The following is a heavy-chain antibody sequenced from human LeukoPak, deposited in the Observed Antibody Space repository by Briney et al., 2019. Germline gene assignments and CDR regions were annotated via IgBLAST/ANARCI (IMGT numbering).Heavy chain of an antibody. CDR1: GFTFSSYG. Sequence: PGRSLRLSCAASGFTFSSYGMHWVRQAPGKGLEWVAVIWYDGSNKYYADSVKGRFTISRDNSKNTLYLQMNSLRAEDTAVYYRAREMVYCSGGSCSDYFDYWGQGTLVTVSS. J-gene: IGHJ4*02. V-gene: IGHV3-33*01. CDR2: IWYDGSNK. D-gene: IGHD2-15*01. CDR3: AREMVYCSGGSCSDYFDY.